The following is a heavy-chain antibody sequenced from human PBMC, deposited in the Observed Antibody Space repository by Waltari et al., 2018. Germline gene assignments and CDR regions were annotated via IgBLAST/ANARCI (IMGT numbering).Heavy chain of an antibody. CDR3: ARPPSSGDYFDY. J-gene: IGHJ4*02. CDR1: GGSISSSSYY. Sequence: QLQLQESGPGLVKPSETLSLTCTVSGGSISSSSYYWGWIRQPPGKGLEWIGSIYYSWSTYYNPSLKSRVTISVDTSKNQFSLKLSSVTAADTAVYYCARPPSSGDYFDYWGQGTLVTVSS. D-gene: IGHD4-17*01. CDR2: IYYSWST. V-gene: IGHV4-39*07.